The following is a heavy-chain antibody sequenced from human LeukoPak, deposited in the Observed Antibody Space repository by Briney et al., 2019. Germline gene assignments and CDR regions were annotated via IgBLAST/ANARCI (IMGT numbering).Heavy chain of an antibody. V-gene: IGHV3-33*01. Sequence: HPGGSLRLSCAASGFTFSSYGMHWVRQAPGKGLEWVAVIWYDGSNKYYADSVKGRFTISRDNSKNTLYLQMNSLGAEDTAVYYCARDRGKYYYYGMDVWGQGTTVTVSS. CDR1: GFTFSSYG. J-gene: IGHJ6*02. CDR2: IWYDGSNK. CDR3: ARDRGKYYYYGMDV.